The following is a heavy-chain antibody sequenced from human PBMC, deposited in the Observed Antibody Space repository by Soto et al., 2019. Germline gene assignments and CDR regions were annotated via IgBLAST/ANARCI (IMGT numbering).Heavy chain of an antibody. CDR3: AREGPSLGPYCSGGSCYLGPYNWFDP. V-gene: IGHV1-46*01. CDR1: GYTFTSYY. D-gene: IGHD2-15*01. Sequence: WASVKVSCKASGYTFTSYYMHWVRQAPGQGLEWMGIINPSGGSTSYAQKFQGRVTMTRDTSTSTVYMELSSLRSEDTAVYYCAREGPSLGPYCSGGSCYLGPYNWFDPWGQGTLVTVSS. J-gene: IGHJ5*02. CDR2: INPSGGST.